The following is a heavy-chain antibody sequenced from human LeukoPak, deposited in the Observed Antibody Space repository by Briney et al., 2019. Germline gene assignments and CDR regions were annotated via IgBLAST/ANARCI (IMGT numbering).Heavy chain of an antibody. Sequence: QAGGSLRLSCAASGFTFSSYAMSWVRQAPGKGLEWVSAISGSGGSTYYADSVKGRFTISRDNSKNTLYLQMNSLRAEDTAVYYCAKSASPQLRYFDWLSVGYFQHWGQGTLVTVSS. D-gene: IGHD3-9*01. CDR3: AKSASPQLRYFDWLSVGYFQH. CDR1: GFTFSSYA. CDR2: ISGSGGST. J-gene: IGHJ1*01. V-gene: IGHV3-23*01.